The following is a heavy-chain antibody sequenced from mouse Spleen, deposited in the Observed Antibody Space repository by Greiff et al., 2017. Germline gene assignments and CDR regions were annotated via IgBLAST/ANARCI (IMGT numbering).Heavy chain of an antibody. V-gene: IGHV1-82*01. CDR3: ARRYLYGSSWDWYFDV. CDR2: IYPGDGDT. D-gene: IGHD1-1*01. J-gene: IGHJ1*01. CDR1: GYAFSSSW. Sequence: QVQLQQSGPELVKPGASVKISCKASGYAFSSSWMNWVKQRPGKGLEWIGRIYPGDGDTNYNGKFKGKATLTADKSSSTAYMQLSSLTSEDSAVYFCARRYLYGSSWDWYFDVWGAGTTVTVSS.